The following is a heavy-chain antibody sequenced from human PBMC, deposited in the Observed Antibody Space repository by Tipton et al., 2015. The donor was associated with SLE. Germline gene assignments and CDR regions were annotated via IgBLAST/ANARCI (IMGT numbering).Heavy chain of an antibody. CDR2: IYHSGST. Sequence: TLSLTCAVSGGSISSSNWWSWVRQPPGKGLEWIGEIYHSGSTNYNPSLKSRVTISVDTSKNQFSLKLSSVTAADTAVYYCARGSSSSSLYYYYYMDVWGKGTTVTVSS. V-gene: IGHV4-4*02. CDR1: GGSISSSNW. J-gene: IGHJ6*03. D-gene: IGHD6-6*01. CDR3: ARGSSSSSLYYYYYMDV.